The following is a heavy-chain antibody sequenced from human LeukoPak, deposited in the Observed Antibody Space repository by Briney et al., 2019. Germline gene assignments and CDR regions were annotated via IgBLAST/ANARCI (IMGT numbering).Heavy chain of an antibody. CDR1: GGSISSSSYY. D-gene: IGHD6-13*01. Sequence: SETLSLTCTVSGGSISSSSYYWGWIRQPPGKGLEWIGSIYYSGSTNYNPSLEPRVTISVDTSKNQFSLKLSSVTAADTAVYYCARDSSSWHNYWFDPWGQGTLVTVSS. CDR3: ARDSSSWHNYWFDP. J-gene: IGHJ5*02. V-gene: IGHV4-39*07. CDR2: IYYSGST.